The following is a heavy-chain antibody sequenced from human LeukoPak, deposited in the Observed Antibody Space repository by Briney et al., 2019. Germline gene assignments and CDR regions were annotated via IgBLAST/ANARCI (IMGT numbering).Heavy chain of an antibody. J-gene: IGHJ6*02. V-gene: IGHV4-4*07. CDR3: ARETFFSVEAAAGYYYGMDV. Sequence: SETLSLTCTVSGGSISSYYWSWIRQPAGKGLEWIGRIYTSGSTNYNPSLKSRVTMSVDTSKNQFSLKLSSVTAADTAVYYCARETFFSVEAAAGYYYGMDVWGQGTTVTVSS. D-gene: IGHD6-13*01. CDR2: IYTSGST. CDR1: GGSISSYY.